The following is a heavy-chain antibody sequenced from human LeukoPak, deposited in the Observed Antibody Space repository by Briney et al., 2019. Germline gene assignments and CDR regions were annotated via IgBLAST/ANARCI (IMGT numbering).Heavy chain of an antibody. CDR1: GYTFPSYG. D-gene: IGHD6-19*01. V-gene: IGHV1-18*04. CDR3: ARRVAVAGKDYYGMDV. J-gene: IGHJ6*04. Sequence: ASVKVSCKASGYTFPSYGISWVRQAPGQGLEWMGWLSAYNGNTNYAQKLQGRVTMTTDTSTSTAYMELRSLRSDDTAVYYCARRVAVAGKDYYGMDVWGKGTTVTVSS. CDR2: LSAYNGNT.